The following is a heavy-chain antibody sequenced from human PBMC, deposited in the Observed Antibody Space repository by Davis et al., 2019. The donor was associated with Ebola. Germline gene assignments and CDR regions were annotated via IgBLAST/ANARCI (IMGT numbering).Heavy chain of an antibody. J-gene: IGHJ4*02. CDR3: ARDRAYSQDY. V-gene: IGHV3-21*01. CDR2: ISISSGYI. Sequence: GESLKISCAASGFTFSSFSMNWVRQAPGKGLEWVSSISISSGYIYYADSLKGRFTISRDNAKNSLYLQMNSLRAEDTAVYFCARDRAYSQDYWGQGTLVTVSS. CDR1: GFTFSSFS. D-gene: IGHD4-11*01.